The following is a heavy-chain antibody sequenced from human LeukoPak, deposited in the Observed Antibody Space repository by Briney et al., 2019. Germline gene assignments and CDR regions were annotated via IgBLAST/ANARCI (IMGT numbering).Heavy chain of an antibody. V-gene: IGHV3-23*01. Sequence: GGSLRLSCAASGFTFSSSAMSWVRQAPGKELACVSSISGSGGSIYYADAVKGRVTISRDSSKNTLYLQVNSLRSEDTAVYYCAKSFLSRVSGIFDSWGQGTLVTVSS. CDR1: GFTFSSSA. CDR3: AKSFLSRVSGIFDS. J-gene: IGHJ4*02. CDR2: ISGSGGSI. D-gene: IGHD6-19*01.